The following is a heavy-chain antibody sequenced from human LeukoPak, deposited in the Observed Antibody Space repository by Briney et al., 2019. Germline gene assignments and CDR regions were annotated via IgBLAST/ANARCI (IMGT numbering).Heavy chain of an antibody. CDR1: GYTFTSYD. CDR3: ARVVFTMVRGGGFDP. Sequence: ASVKVSCKASGYTFTSYDISWVRQATGQGLEWMGWVNPNSGNTGYAQKFQGRVTMTRYTSISTAYMELSSLRSEDTAVYYCARVVFTMVRGGGFDPWGQGTLVTVSS. CDR2: VNPNSGNT. D-gene: IGHD3-10*01. V-gene: IGHV1-8*01. J-gene: IGHJ5*02.